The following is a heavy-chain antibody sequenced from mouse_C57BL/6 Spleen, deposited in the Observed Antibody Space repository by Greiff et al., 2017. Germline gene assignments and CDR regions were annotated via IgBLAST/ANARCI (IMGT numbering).Heavy chain of an antibody. Sequence: EVQLQQSGPELVKPGASVKISCKASGYTFTDYYMNWVKQSHGKSLEWIGDINPNNGGTSYNQKFKGKATLTVDKSSSTAYMELRSLTSEDSAVYYCASYYGSSSLYAMDYWGQGTSVTVSS. V-gene: IGHV1-26*01. CDR1: GYTFTDYY. CDR2: INPNNGGT. D-gene: IGHD1-1*01. CDR3: ASYYGSSSLYAMDY. J-gene: IGHJ4*01.